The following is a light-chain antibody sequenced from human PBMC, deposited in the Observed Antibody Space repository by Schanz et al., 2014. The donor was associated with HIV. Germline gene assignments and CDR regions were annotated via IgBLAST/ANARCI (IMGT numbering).Light chain of an antibody. CDR3: ATWDSTLRAVV. J-gene: IGLJ2*01. CDR1: AFNLGQNY. V-gene: IGLV1-51*01. Sequence: QSVLTQPPSMSAAPGQRVTISCAGSAFNLGQNYVPRVHQFPGTPPKLLIYVNHQRPSDIPDRFSGSKTGTSATLAIVGLQTGDEADYYCATWDSTLRAVVFGGGTKVTVL. CDR2: VNH.